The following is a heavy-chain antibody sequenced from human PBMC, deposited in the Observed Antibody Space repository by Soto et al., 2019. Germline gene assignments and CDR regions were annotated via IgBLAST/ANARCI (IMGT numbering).Heavy chain of an antibody. V-gene: IGHV3-66*01. CDR1: GFTVSSNY. J-gene: IGHJ4*02. Sequence: EVQLVESGGGLVQPGGSLRLSCAASGFTVSSNYMSWVRQAPGKGLEWVAVVYIGGNTYYAESVEDRFTISRDKFQNMLYLQMNTLRAEDTAVYYCAGSGGGGFDYWGQGTLVTVSS. CDR3: AGSGGGGFDY. D-gene: IGHD3-10*01. CDR2: VYIGGNT.